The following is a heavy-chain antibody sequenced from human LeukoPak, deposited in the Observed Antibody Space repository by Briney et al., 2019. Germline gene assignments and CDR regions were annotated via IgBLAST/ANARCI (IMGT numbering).Heavy chain of an antibody. CDR3: AKDKTYYYDSSGYYDY. Sequence: GGSLRLSCAASGFTFSSYAMSWVRQAPGKGLEWVAFIRYDGSNKYYADSVKGRFTISRDNSKNTLYLQMNSLRAEDAAVYYCAKDKTYYYDSSGYYDYWGQGTLVTVSS. V-gene: IGHV3-30*02. J-gene: IGHJ4*02. CDR2: IRYDGSNK. CDR1: GFTFSSYA. D-gene: IGHD3-22*01.